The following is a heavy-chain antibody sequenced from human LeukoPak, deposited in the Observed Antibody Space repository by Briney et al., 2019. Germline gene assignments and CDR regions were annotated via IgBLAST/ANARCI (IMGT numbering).Heavy chain of an antibody. V-gene: IGHV1-18*01. Sequence: GASVKVSCKASGYTFTSYGISWVRQAPGQGLEWMGWISAYNGNTNYAQKLQGRVTMTTDTSTSTAYMEPRSLRSDDTAVYYCASVTHYYDSSGYYYSPFDYWGQGTLVTVSS. CDR1: GYTFTSYG. CDR2: ISAYNGNT. J-gene: IGHJ4*02. D-gene: IGHD3-22*01. CDR3: ASVTHYYDSSGYYYSPFDY.